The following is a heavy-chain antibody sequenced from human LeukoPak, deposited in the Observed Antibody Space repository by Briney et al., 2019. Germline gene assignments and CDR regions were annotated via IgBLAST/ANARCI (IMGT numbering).Heavy chain of an antibody. CDR2: IYPGDSDT. CDR3: ARAGGSGYNYNYYYAMDV. Sequence: ESLKISCTGSGYIFTTYWIGWVRQMPGKGLEWMGIIYPGDSDTRYSPSFKGQVTISADKPISTAYLQWSSLKASDTAMYYCARAGGSGYNYNYYYAMDVWGQGTTVTVSS. J-gene: IGHJ6*02. CDR1: GYIFTTYW. D-gene: IGHD3-22*01. V-gene: IGHV5-51*04.